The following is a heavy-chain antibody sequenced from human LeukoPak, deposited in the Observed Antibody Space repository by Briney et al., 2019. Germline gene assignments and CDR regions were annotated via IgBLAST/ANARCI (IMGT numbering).Heavy chain of an antibody. D-gene: IGHD6-13*01. V-gene: IGHV3-23*01. J-gene: IGHJ4*02. Sequence: AGGSLRLSCAASGFTFSSYAMSWVRQAPGKGLEWVSAISGSGGSTYYADSVKGRFTISRDNPKNTLYLQMNSLRAEDTAVYYCAKDRPQQLVPWFDYWGRGTLVTVSS. CDR2: ISGSGGST. CDR3: AKDRPQQLVPWFDY. CDR1: GFTFSSYA.